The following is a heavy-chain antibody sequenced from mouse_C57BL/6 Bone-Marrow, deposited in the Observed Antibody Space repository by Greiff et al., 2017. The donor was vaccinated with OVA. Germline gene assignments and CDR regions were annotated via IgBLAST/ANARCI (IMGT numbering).Heavy chain of an antibody. D-gene: IGHD1-1*01. CDR1: GFTFSSYA. CDR3: ARDRHYGSSYRYFDV. Sequence: EVKLQESGGGLVKPGGSLKLSCAASGFTFSSYAMSWVRQTPEKRLEWVATISDGGSYTYYPDNVKGRFTISRDNAKNNLYLQMSHLKSEDTAMYYCARDRHYGSSYRYFDVWGTGTTVTVSS. J-gene: IGHJ1*03. CDR2: ISDGGSYT. V-gene: IGHV5-4*01.